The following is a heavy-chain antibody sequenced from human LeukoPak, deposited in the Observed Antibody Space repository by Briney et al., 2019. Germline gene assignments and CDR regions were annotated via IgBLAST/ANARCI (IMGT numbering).Heavy chain of an antibody. D-gene: IGHD2-21*02. Sequence: GGSLRLSCAASGFTFSNAWMNWVRQAPGKGLEWVGRIKSKTDGGTTDYAAPVKGRFSISRDDSESTLYLQMNSLKTEDTAFYYCTTRTRFCGGDCYPLDYWGQGTLVTVSS. CDR3: TTRTRFCGGDCYPLDY. V-gene: IGHV3-15*01. CDR1: GFTFSNAW. CDR2: IKSKTDGGTT. J-gene: IGHJ4*02.